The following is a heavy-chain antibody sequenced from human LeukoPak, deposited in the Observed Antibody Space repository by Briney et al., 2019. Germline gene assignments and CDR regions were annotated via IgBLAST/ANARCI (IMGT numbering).Heavy chain of an antibody. Sequence: SETLSLTCTVSGDSISSYYWSWIRQPPGKGLEWIGYIYTSGGTNYIPSLKGRATISIDTSKNQFSLKLSSVAAADSAVYYCARLTRLSTSPDRYYLDYWGQGTLVTVSS. CDR1: GDSISSYY. D-gene: IGHD6-6*01. J-gene: IGHJ4*02. CDR2: IYTSGGT. CDR3: ARLTRLSTSPDRYYLDY. V-gene: IGHV4-4*09.